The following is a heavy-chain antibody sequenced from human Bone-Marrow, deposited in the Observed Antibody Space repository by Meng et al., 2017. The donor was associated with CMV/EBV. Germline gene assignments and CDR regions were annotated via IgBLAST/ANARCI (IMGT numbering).Heavy chain of an antibody. CDR1: GGTFSSYT. CDR2: IIPILGIA. CDR3: ARGQSGTPPFYYYYYYGMDV. Sequence: SVKVSCKASGGTFSSYTISWVRQAPGQGLEWMGRIIPILGIANYAQKFQGRVTITADKSTSTAYMELSSLRSEDTAVYYCARGQSGTPPFYYYYYYGMDVWGQGSTVTGSS. V-gene: IGHV1-69*02. J-gene: IGHJ6*01. D-gene: IGHD1-14*01.